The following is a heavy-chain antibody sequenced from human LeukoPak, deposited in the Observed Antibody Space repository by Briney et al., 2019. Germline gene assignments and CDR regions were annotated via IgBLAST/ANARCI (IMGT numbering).Heavy chain of an antibody. J-gene: IGHJ3*02. D-gene: IGHD3-22*01. Sequence: GGSLRLSCAASGLTFSSYAMHWVRQAPGKGLEWVAVISYDGSNKYYADSVKGRFTISRDNSKNTLYLQMNSLRAEDTAVYYCATQPPRYYDSPIWGQGTMVTVSS. CDR3: ATQPPRYYDSPI. CDR1: GLTFSSYA. V-gene: IGHV3-30-3*01. CDR2: ISYDGSNK.